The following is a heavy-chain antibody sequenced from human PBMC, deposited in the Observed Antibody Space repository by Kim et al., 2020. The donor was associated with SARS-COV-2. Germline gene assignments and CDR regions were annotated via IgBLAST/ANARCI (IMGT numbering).Heavy chain of an antibody. CDR1: GYSFTSYW. CDR3: ARGPQGYCSGGSACFAFDI. Sequence: GESLKISCKGSGYSFTSYWIGLVRQMPGKGLEWMGIIYPGDSDTRYSPSFQGQVTISADKSISTAYLQWSSLKASDTAMYYCARGPQGYCSGGSACFAFDIWGQGTMVTVSS. CDR2: IYPGDSDT. V-gene: IGHV5-51*01. D-gene: IGHD2-15*01. J-gene: IGHJ3*02.